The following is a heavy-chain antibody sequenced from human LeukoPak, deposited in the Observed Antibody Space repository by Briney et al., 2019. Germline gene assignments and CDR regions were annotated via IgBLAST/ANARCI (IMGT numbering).Heavy chain of an antibody. V-gene: IGHV1-2*02. D-gene: IGHD3-3*01. CDR2: INPNSGGT. CDR1: GYTFTGYY. Sequence: ASVKVSCKASGYTFTGYYMHWVRQAPGQGLEWMGWINPNSGGTNYAQKFQGRVTMTRDTSISTAYMELSRLRSDDTAVYYCARGDNFWSGYPNYYYYYMDVWGRGTTVTVSS. J-gene: IGHJ6*03. CDR3: ARGDNFWSGYPNYYYYYMDV.